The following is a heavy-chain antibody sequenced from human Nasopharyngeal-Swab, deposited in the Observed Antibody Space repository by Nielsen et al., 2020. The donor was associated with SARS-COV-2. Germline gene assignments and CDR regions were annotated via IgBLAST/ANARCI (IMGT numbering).Heavy chain of an antibody. Sequence: SETLSLTCAVYGGSFSGYYWSWIRQHPGKGLEWIGEINHSGSTNYNPSLKSRVTISVDTSKNQFSLKLSSVTAADTAVYYCARGGIAARPDYFDYWGQGTLVTVSS. CDR1: GGSFSGYY. J-gene: IGHJ4*02. CDR2: INHSGST. CDR3: ARGGIAARPDYFDY. D-gene: IGHD6-6*01. V-gene: IGHV4-34*01.